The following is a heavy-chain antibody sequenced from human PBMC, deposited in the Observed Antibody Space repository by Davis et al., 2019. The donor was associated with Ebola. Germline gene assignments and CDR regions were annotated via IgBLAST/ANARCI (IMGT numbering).Heavy chain of an antibody. J-gene: IGHJ6*03. Sequence: GESLKISCAASGFTFSTYAMSWVRQAPGKGLEWVSAIGGTGTGTYYADSVKGRFTISRDNSKNSLYLQMNSLRAEDTATYYCAKMQGYMDVWGKGTTVTVS. V-gene: IGHV3-23*01. CDR3: AKMQGYMDV. CDR1: GFTFSTYA. CDR2: IGGTGTGT.